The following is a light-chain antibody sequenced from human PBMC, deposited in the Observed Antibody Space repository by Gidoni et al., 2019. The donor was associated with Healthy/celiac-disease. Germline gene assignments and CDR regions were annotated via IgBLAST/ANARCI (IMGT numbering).Light chain of an antibody. J-gene: IGKJ1*01. Sequence: ELVLTHSPATLSLSPGESATLSCRASQLVSSYLAWYQQKPGQAPRHLIYDASNRATGIPARFSGSGSGTDCTLTISSLEPEDFAVDYCQQRSNWPPWTFGQGTKVEIK. V-gene: IGKV3-11*01. CDR3: QQRSNWPPWT. CDR2: DAS. CDR1: QLVSSY.